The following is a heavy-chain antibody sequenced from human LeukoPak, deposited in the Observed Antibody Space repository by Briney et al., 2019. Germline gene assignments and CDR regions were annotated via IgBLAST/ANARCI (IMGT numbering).Heavy chain of an antibody. D-gene: IGHD4-17*01. V-gene: IGHV1-18*01. CDR2: ISAYNGNT. J-gene: IGHJ4*02. CDR3: ARGHGDYLYYFDY. Sequence: ASVKVSCKASGYTFTSYGISWVRQAPGQGLEWMGWISAYNGNTNYAQKFQGRVTITADESTSTAYMELSSLRSEDTAVYYCARGHGDYLYYFDYWGQGTLVTVSS. CDR1: GYTFTSYG.